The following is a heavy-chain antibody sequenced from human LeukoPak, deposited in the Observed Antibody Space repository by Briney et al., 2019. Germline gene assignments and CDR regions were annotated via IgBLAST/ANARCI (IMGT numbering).Heavy chain of an antibody. J-gene: IGHJ4*02. CDR1: GFTVSSNY. CDR2: IYSGGST. D-gene: IGHD1-1*01. Sequence: PGGSLRLSCAASGFTVSSNYMSWVRQAPGKGLEWVSVIYSGGSTYYADSVKGRFTISRDNSKNTLYLQMNSLKAEDTAVYYCAKGMYNWNDFFFDYWGQGTLVTVSS. CDR3: AKGMYNWNDFFFDY. V-gene: IGHV3-53*01.